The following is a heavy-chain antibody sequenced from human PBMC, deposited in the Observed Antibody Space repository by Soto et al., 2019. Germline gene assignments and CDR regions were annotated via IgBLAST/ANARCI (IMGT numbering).Heavy chain of an antibody. Sequence: ASVKVSCKASGYTFTSYAMHWVRQAPGQRLEWMGWINAGNGNTKYSQKFQGRVTMTRNTSISTAYMELNSLRAEDTAVYYCARDGYKEAEQLVSNWFDPWGQGTLVTAPQ. CDR3: ARDGYKEAEQLVSNWFDP. D-gene: IGHD6-13*01. CDR1: GYTFTSYA. J-gene: IGHJ5*02. V-gene: IGHV1-3*01. CDR2: INAGNGNT.